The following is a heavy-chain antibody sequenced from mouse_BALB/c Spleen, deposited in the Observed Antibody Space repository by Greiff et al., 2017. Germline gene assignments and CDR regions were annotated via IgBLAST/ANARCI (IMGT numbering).Heavy chain of an antibody. CDR2: IWAGGST. J-gene: IGHJ1*01. CDR3: ARDGGLRRDWYFDV. V-gene: IGHV2-9*02. D-gene: IGHD2-4*01. CDR1: GFSLTSYG. Sequence: VQVVESGPGLVAPSQSLSITCTVSGFSLTSYGVHWVRQPPGKGLEWLGVIWAGGSTNYNSALMSRLSISKDNSKSQVFLKMNSLQTDDTAMYYCARDGGLRRDWYFDVWGAGTTVTVSS.